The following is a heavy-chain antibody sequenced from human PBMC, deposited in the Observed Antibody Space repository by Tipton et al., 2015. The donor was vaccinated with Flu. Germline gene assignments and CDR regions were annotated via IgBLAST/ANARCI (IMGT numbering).Heavy chain of an antibody. D-gene: IGHD6-19*01. CDR2: ISGRAEVI. V-gene: IGHV3-23*01. CDR3: AKLLMSGAVAHDY. J-gene: IGHJ4*02. CDR1: GFAFSSYA. Sequence: SLRLSCEASGFAFSSYAITWVRQAPGKGLEWVSVISGRAEVISYADSVKGRFTISRDNSKNTVHLQMSSLRAEDTAVYYCAKLLMSGAVAHDYWGQGTLVTVSS.